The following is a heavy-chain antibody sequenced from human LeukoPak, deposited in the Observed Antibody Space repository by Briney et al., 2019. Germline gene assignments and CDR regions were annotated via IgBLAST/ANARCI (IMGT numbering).Heavy chain of an antibody. CDR1: GGSISSSSYY. D-gene: IGHD5-18*01. V-gene: IGHV4-39*07. Sequence: SETLSLTCTVSGGSISSSSYYWGWIRQPPGKGLEWIGSIYYSGSTYYNPSLKSRVTISVDTSKNQFSLKLSSVTAADTAVYYCAREDLDTAVVDYWGQGTLVTVSS. J-gene: IGHJ4*02. CDR2: IYYSGST. CDR3: AREDLDTAVVDY.